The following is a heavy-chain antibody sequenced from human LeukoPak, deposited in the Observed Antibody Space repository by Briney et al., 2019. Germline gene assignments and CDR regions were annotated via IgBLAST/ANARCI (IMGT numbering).Heavy chain of an antibody. CDR3: ARDTMIVVAITTLPYFDY. V-gene: IGHV3-23*01. D-gene: IGHD3-22*01. CDR2: VSGSGGST. Sequence: PGGSLRLSCAASGFTFSSYAMSWVRQAPGKGLEWVSAVSGSGGSTYYADSVKGRFTISRDNSKNMLYLQMNSLRAEDTAVYYCARDTMIVVAITTLPYFDYWGQGALVTVSS. CDR1: GFTFSSYA. J-gene: IGHJ4*02.